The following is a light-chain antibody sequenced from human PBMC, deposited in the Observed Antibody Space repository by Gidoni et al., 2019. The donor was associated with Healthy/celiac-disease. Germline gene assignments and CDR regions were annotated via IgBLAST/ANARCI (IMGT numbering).Light chain of an antibody. Sequence: EIVLTPSPGTLSLSPGERATLSCRASQSVSSSYLAWYQQKPGQAPRLLIYGASSRATGLPDRFSGSGSGTDFTLTISRLEPEDFAVYYCQQYGSSTQLTFGGGTKVEIK. CDR3: QQYGSSTQLT. J-gene: IGKJ4*01. V-gene: IGKV3-20*01. CDR1: QSVSSSY. CDR2: GAS.